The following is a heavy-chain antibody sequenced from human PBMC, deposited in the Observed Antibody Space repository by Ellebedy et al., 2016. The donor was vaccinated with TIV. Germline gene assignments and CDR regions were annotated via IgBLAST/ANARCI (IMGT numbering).Heavy chain of an antibody. Sequence: SETLSLTCTVSGGSVSSGSSYWSWIRQSPGKGLEWIWSIYYSGSTNYNPSLRSRVTISMDTSKNQISLKLTSVTATDTAVYYCAKGYCGGGSCYPYMLDPWGQGTRVTVSS. CDR3: AKGYCGGGSCYPYMLDP. D-gene: IGHD2-15*01. CDR1: GGSVSSGSSY. J-gene: IGHJ5*02. V-gene: IGHV4-61*01. CDR2: IYYSGST.